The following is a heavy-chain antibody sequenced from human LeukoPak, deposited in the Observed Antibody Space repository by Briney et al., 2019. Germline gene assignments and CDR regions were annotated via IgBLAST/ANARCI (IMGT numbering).Heavy chain of an antibody. CDR1: GGSFSGYY. J-gene: IGHJ5*02. CDR2: INHSGST. CDR3: ARTRIGRFDP. Sequence: SETLSLTWAVYGGSFSGYYWSWIRQPPGKGLEWIGEINHSGSTNYNPSLKSRVTISVDTSKNQFSLKLSSVTAADTAVYYCARTRIGRFDPWGQGTLVTVSS. D-gene: IGHD3-22*01. V-gene: IGHV4-34*01.